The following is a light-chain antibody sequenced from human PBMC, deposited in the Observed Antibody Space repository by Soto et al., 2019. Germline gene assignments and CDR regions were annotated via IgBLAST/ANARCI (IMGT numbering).Light chain of an antibody. J-gene: IGKJ4*01. CDR1: QSVTSF. CDR2: DAS. V-gene: IGKV3-11*01. Sequence: EIVLTQSPATLSLSPGERATLSCRASQSVTSFLAWYQQKPGQAPRLLIYDASDRATGIPARFSGSGSGTDFTLTISNLEPEDFAVYDCQQRSNWPLTFGGGTKVEIK. CDR3: QQRSNWPLT.